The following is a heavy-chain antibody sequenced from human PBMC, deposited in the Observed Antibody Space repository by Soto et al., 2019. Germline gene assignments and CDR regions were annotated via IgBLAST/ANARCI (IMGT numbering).Heavy chain of an antibody. Sequence: EVQLLESGGGLVQPGGSLRLSCAASGFTFSSYAMSWVRQAPGKGLEWVSAISGSGGSTYYADSVKSRFTISRDNSKNTLYLQMNSLRAEDTAVYYCATRGAVAGTIYWFDPWGQGTLVTVSS. CDR2: ISGSGGST. D-gene: IGHD6-19*01. CDR1: GFTFSSYA. V-gene: IGHV3-23*01. J-gene: IGHJ5*02. CDR3: ATRGAVAGTIYWFDP.